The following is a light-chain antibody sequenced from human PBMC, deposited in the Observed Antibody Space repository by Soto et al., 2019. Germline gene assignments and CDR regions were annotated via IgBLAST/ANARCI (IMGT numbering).Light chain of an antibody. CDR1: QIVNSNY. CDR3: QQYAYSPIT. J-gene: IGKJ5*01. CDR2: GAS. Sequence: ELVLTQSPGTLSLSPGERATVSCRASQIVNSNYLAWYQYKPGQAPRFLIYGASRRATGIPDRFSGSGRGTDFTLTITRVEPEDVGIYYCQQYAYSPITFGQGTRLDI. V-gene: IGKV3-20*01.